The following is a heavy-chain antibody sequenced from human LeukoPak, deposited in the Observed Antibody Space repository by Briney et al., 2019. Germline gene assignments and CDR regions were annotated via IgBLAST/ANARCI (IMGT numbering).Heavy chain of an antibody. CDR1: GFTFSSYA. CDR2: ISYDGSNK. J-gene: IGHJ4*02. D-gene: IGHD1-26*01. CDR3: ARFRMGATDY. Sequence: PGGSLRLSCAASGFTFSSYAMHWVRQAPGKGLEWVAVISYDGSNKYYADSVKGRFTISRDNSKNTLYLQMNSLRAEDTAVYYCARFRMGATDYWGQGTLVTVSS. V-gene: IGHV3-30*04.